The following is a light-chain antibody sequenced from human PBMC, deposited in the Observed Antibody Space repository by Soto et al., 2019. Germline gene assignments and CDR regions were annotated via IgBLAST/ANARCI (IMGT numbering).Light chain of an antibody. CDR2: AAS. V-gene: IGKV1-39*01. Sequence: DIQMTQFPSSLSASVGDRVTITCRASQNIFSYLNWYQQKPGKAPNLLIYAASSSQSGVPSRFGGSGSGTDFTLTISSLQPEDFATYYCQQSYTTPRTFGQGTKVDIK. CDR1: QNIFSY. J-gene: IGKJ1*01. CDR3: QQSYTTPRT.